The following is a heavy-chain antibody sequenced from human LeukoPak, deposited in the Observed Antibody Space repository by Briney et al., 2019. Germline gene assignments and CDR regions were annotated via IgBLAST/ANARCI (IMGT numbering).Heavy chain of an antibody. D-gene: IGHD6-19*01. J-gene: IGHJ4*02. CDR3: ARDIAVAGNYDY. CDR1: GFTFSSYG. Sequence: GGSLRLSCAASGFTFSSYGMHWVRQAPGKGLEWAAVIWYDGSNKYYADSVKGRFTISRDNSKNTLYLQMNSLRAEDTAVYYCARDIAVAGNYDYWGQGTLVTVSS. V-gene: IGHV3-33*01. CDR2: IWYDGSNK.